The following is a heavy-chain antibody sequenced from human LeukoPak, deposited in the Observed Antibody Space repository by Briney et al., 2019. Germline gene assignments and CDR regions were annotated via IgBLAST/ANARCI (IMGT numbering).Heavy chain of an antibody. CDR2: ISSSSSYI. CDR1: GFTFSSYS. CDR3: ARLVDIVATTANYYYMDV. V-gene: IGHV3-21*01. Sequence: GGSLRLSCAASGFTFSSYSMNWVRQAPGKGLEWVSSISSSSSYIYYADSVEGRFTISRDNAKNSLYLQMNSLRAEDTAVYYCARLVDIVATTANYYYMDVWGKGTTVTVSS. J-gene: IGHJ6*03. D-gene: IGHD5-12*01.